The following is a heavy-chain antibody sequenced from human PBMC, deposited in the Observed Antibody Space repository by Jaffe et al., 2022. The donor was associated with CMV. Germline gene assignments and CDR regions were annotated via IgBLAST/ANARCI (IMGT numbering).Heavy chain of an antibody. J-gene: IGHJ4*02. CDR1: GFTFNYAW. D-gene: IGHD3-22*01. V-gene: IGHV3-15*01. CDR3: KIFHYYDPDY. Sequence: EVQVVESGGGLVKPGGSLRLSCAASGFTFNYAWMSWVRQAPGKGLEWVGRIKSRSDGGTTDYAAPVKGRFIISRDDSRNTFYLQMNGLKSEDTGVYYCKIFHYYDPDYWGQGTRVTVSS. CDR2: IKSRSDGGTT.